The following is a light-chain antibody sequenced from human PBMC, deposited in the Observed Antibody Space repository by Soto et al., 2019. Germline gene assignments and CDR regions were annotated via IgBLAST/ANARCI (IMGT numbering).Light chain of an antibody. CDR1: QSVSSN. CDR2: GAS. CDR3: QQYNNWPRWT. J-gene: IGKJ1*01. Sequence: EIVMTQSPATLSVSPGERATLSFRASQSVSSNLAWYQQKPGQAPRLLIYGASTRATGIPARFSGSGSGTEFTLTISSLQSEDFAVYYCQQYNNWPRWTFGQGTKVEI. V-gene: IGKV3-15*01.